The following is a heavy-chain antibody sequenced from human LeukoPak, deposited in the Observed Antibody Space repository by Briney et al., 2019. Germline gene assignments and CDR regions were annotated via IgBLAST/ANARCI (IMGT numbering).Heavy chain of an antibody. V-gene: IGHV4-59*08. D-gene: IGHD6-19*01. J-gene: IGHJ4*02. Sequence: SETLSLTCTVSGGSISSYYWSWIRQPPGKGLEWIGYIYYSGSTNYNPSLKSRVTISVDTSKNQFSLKLSSVTAADTAVYYCARSERYSSGLALDYWGQGTLVTVSS. CDR2: IYYSGST. CDR3: ARSERYSSGLALDY. CDR1: GGSISSYY.